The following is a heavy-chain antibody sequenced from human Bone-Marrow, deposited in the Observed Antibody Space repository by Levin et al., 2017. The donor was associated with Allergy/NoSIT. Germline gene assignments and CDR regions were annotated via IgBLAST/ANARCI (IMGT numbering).Heavy chain of an antibody. CDR3: ARDGYSGYDWATWFDP. D-gene: IGHD5-12*01. Sequence: GGSLRLSCAASGFTFSSYAMHWVRQAPGKGLEWVAVISYDGSNKYYADSVKGRFTISRDNSKNTLYLQMNSLRAEDTAVYYCARDGYSGYDWATWFDPWGQGTLVTVSS. CDR2: ISYDGSNK. J-gene: IGHJ5*02. V-gene: IGHV3-30-3*01. CDR1: GFTFSSYA.